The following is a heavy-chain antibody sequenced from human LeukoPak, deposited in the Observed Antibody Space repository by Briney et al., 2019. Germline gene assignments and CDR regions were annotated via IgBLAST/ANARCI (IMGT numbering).Heavy chain of an antibody. V-gene: IGHV4-59*08. CDR2: IDYSGNN. CDR3: WTDSSGYRIFDY. D-gene: IGHD3-22*01. Sequence: SETLSLTCTVSGGSLSIYYWSWTRQPPGKGLEGIGYIDYSGNNLLNPFLKSRVTLSEDTSKNQFSLTLNPVTAADPAVYLRWTDSSGYRIFDYWGQGTLVTVSS. CDR1: GGSLSIYY. J-gene: IGHJ4*02.